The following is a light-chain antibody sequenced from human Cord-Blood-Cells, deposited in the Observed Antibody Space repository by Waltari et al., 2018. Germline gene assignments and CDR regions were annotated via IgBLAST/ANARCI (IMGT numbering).Light chain of an antibody. CDR1: SSNLGSNY. V-gene: IGLV1-47*01. CDR3: AAWDDSLSGRV. J-gene: IGLJ3*02. Sequence: QSVLTQPPSASGTPGQRVTIPCSGSSSNLGSNYVYWYQQLPGTAPKLLIYRNKQRPSGVPDRFSGSKSGTSASLAISGLRSEDEADYYCAAWDDSLSGRVFGRGTKLTVL. CDR2: RNK.